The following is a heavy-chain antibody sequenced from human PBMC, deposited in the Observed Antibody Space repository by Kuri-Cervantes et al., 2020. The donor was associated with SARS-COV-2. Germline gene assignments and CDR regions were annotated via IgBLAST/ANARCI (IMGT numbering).Heavy chain of an antibody. Sequence: GESLKISCAASGFTFGGHWIHWVRQAPGKGLVWVSRINPDGGYTNNADSVKGRFTLSRDNAKNMLFLQMNSLRAEDTAVYYCVRDGDHWNFDYWGQGTLVTVSS. V-gene: IGHV3-74*01. CDR1: GFTFGGHW. J-gene: IGHJ4*02. D-gene: IGHD1-1*01. CDR2: INPDGGYT. CDR3: VRDGDHWNFDY.